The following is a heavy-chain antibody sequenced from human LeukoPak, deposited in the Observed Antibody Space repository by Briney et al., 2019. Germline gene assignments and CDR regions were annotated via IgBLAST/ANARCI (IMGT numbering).Heavy chain of an antibody. V-gene: IGHV3-30*18. J-gene: IGHJ4*02. CDR2: MLYDGSTK. CDR3: AKDGATWKQACLEF. Sequence: GGSLRLSCAASGFTFSSYDMHWVRPAPGKGLERVGVMLYDGSTKYYADTVEGRFSISRDNSKNALYLQMNSLRAEDTAVYYCAKDGATWKQACLEFWGQGTPVTVSS. D-gene: IGHD5-18*01. CDR1: GFTFSSYD.